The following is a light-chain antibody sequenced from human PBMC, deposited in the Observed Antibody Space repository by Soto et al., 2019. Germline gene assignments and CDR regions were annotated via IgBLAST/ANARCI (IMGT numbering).Light chain of an antibody. CDR3: QQYYSYPRT. CDR1: QDIRKY. V-gene: IGKV1-33*01. CDR2: DAS. Sequence: IQMTQSPSSLSASVGDRVTITCQATQDIRKYLNWYQQKPGKAPKLLIYDASSLETGVPSRFSGSGSGTDFTLTISCLQSEDFATYYCQQYYSYPRTFGQGTKVDIK. J-gene: IGKJ1*01.